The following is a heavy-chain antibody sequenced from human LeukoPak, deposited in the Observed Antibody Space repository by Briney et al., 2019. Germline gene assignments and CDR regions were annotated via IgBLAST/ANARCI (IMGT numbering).Heavy chain of an antibody. J-gene: IGHJ2*01. CDR2: IYYSGST. CDR1: GGSISSSSYY. Sequence: SETLSLTCTVSGGSISSSSYYWGWIRQPPGKGLEWIGSIYYSGSTYYNPSLKSRVTISVDTSKNQFSLKLSSVTAADTAVYYCARGRYGGNWYFDLWGRGTLVTVSS. CDR3: ARGRYGGNWYFDL. V-gene: IGHV4-39*07. D-gene: IGHD4-23*01.